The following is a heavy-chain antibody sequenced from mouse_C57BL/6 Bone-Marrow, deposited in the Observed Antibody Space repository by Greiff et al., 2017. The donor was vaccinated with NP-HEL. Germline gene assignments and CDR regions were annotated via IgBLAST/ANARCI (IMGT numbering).Heavy chain of an antibody. CDR2: INPSTGGT. J-gene: IGHJ3*01. CDR3: ANYYGSPWFAY. Sequence: EVKLQQSGPELVKPGASVKISCKASGYSFTGYYMNWVKQSPEKSLEWIGEINPSTGGTTYNQKFKAKATLTVDKSSSTAYMQLKSLTSEDSAVYYCANYYGSPWFAYWGQGTLVTVSA. CDR1: GYSFTGYY. D-gene: IGHD1-1*01. V-gene: IGHV1-42*01.